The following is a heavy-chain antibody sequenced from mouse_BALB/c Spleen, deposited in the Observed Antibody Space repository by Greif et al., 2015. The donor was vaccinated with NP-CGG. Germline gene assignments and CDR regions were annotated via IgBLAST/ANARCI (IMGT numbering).Heavy chain of an antibody. CDR2: ISTYYGDA. Sequence: VKLQESGAELVRPGVSVKISCKGSGYTFTDYAMHWVKQSHAKSLEWIGVISTYYGDASYNQKFKGKATMTVDKSSSTAYMELARLTSEDSAIYYCARRAYYGSSPYWYFDVWGAGTTVTVSS. V-gene: IGHV1S137*01. J-gene: IGHJ1*01. D-gene: IGHD1-1*01. CDR1: GYTFTDYA. CDR3: ARRAYYGSSPYWYFDV.